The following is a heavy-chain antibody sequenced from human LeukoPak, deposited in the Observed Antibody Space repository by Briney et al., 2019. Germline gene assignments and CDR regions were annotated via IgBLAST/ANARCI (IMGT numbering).Heavy chain of an antibody. CDR3: ARIKNGYGDFFPFDY. V-gene: IGHV2-26*01. J-gene: IGHJ4*02. D-gene: IGHD4-17*01. CDR2: IFSTDEK. CDR1: GFSLSNARMG. Sequence: SGPTLLNPTATLTLTCTVSGFSLSNARMGVSGIRQPPGKALEWLTHIFSTDEKSYSTSLKSRLTISKDTSKSQVVLTMTNMDPVDTATYYCARIKNGYGDFFPFDYWGQGTLVTVSS.